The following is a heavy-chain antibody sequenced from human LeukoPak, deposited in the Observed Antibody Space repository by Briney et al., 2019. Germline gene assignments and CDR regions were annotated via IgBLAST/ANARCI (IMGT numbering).Heavy chain of an antibody. CDR3: AVAAAGTGDAFDI. Sequence: ASVKVSCKASGYTFTSYDINWVRQATGQGLEWMGWMNPNSGNTGYAQKFQGRVTMTRNTSISTAYMELSSLRSEDTAVYYCAVAAAGTGDAFDIWGQGTMVTVSS. CDR1: GYTFTSYD. CDR2: MNPNSGNT. J-gene: IGHJ3*02. D-gene: IGHD6-13*01. V-gene: IGHV1-8*01.